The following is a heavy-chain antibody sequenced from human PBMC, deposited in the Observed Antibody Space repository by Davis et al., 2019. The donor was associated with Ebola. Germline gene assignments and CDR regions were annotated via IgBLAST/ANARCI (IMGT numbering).Heavy chain of an antibody. CDR1: GFTFSSYA. D-gene: IGHD3-10*01. J-gene: IGHJ6*03. CDR2: ISGSGGST. Sequence: GESLKISCAASGFTFSSYAMSWVRQAPGKGLEWVSAISGSGGSTYYADSVKGRFTISRDNAKNSLYLQMNSLRAEDTAVYYCARGGITMVRGVAYYYYYMDVWGKGTTVTVSS. V-gene: IGHV3-23*01. CDR3: ARGGITMVRGVAYYYYYMDV.